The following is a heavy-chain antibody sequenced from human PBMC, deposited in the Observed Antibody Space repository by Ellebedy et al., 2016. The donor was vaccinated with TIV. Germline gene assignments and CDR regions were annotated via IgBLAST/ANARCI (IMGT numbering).Heavy chain of an antibody. J-gene: IGHJ4*02. V-gene: IGHV3-49*02. CDR3: ARARRGYNDFSDY. D-gene: IGHD3-22*01. Sequence: WIRQPPGKGLEWVGFIRSKAYGGTTEYAASVKGRFIVSRDDSKSIAYLQMNSLTTEDTAVYYCARARRGYNDFSDYWGQGTLVTVSS. CDR2: IRSKAYGGTT.